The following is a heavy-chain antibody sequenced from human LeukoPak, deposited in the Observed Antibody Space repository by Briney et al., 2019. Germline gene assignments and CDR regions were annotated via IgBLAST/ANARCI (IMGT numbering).Heavy chain of an antibody. D-gene: IGHD2-2*01. V-gene: IGHV3-23*01. CDR2: ISGSGGST. CDR1: GFTFDDYA. J-gene: IGHJ6*02. Sequence: GGSLRLSCAASGFTFDDYAMSWVRQAPGKGLEWVSAISGSGGSTYYADSVKGRFTISRDNSKNTLYLQMNSLRAEDTAVYYCGSSTSKFFYYYYGMDVWGQGTTVTVSS. CDR3: GSSTSKFFYYYYGMDV.